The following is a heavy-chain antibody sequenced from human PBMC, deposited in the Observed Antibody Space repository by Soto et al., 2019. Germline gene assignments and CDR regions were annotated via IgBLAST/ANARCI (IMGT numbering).Heavy chain of an antibody. CDR3: ARDRRGTSPLYYYYYCGMDV. CDR2: IYYSGST. D-gene: IGHD2-2*01. CDR1: GGSISSGDYY. Sequence: SETLSLTCTVSGGSISSGDYYWSWIRQPPGKGLEWIGYIYYSGSTYYNPSLKSRVTISVDTSKNQFSLKLSSVTAADTAVYYCARDRRGTSPLYYYYYCGMDVWGQGTTVTVSS. J-gene: IGHJ6*02. V-gene: IGHV4-30-4*01.